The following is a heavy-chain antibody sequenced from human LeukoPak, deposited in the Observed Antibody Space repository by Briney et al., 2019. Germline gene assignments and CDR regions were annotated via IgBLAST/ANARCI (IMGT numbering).Heavy chain of an antibody. J-gene: IGHJ4*02. CDR1: GFTFSSYS. V-gene: IGHV3-21*01. CDR3: AREARGILDY. D-gene: IGHD3-16*01. CDR2: ISSSSSYI. Sequence: GGSLNLSCAASGFTFSSYSMNWVGQAPGKGLKWVSSISSSSSYIYYADSVKGRFTISRDNAKNSLYLQMNSLRAEDTAVYYCAREARGILDYWGQGTLVTVSS.